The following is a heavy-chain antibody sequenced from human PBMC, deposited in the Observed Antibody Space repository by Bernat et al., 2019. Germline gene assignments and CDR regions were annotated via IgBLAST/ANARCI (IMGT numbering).Heavy chain of an antibody. D-gene: IGHD6-13*01. CDR2: IKQDGSEK. J-gene: IGHJ4*02. CDR1: GFTFSSYW. CDR3: ARVKYSSSWCYFDY. V-gene: IGHV3-7*03. Sequence: EVQLVESGGGLVQPGGSLRLSCAASGFTFSSYWMSWVRQAPGKGLEWVVNIKQDGSEKYYVDSVKGRFTISRDNAKNSLYLQMNSLRAEDTAVYYCARVKYSSSWCYFDYWGQGTLVTVSS.